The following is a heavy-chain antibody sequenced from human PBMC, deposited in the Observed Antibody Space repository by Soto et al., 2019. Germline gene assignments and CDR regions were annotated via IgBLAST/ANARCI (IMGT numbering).Heavy chain of an antibody. CDR2: IYSGGST. J-gene: IGHJ6*03. CDR3: ARDALLGYCTNVVCYRYYMDV. V-gene: IGHV3-53*04. D-gene: IGHD2-8*01. Sequence: EVQLVESGGGLVQPGGSLRLSCAASGFTVSSNYMSWVRQAPGKGLEWVSVIYSGGSTYYADSVKGRFTISRHNSKITVYLQMNSLRAEDSAVFYCARDALLGYCTNVVCYRYYMDVWGKGTTVTVS. CDR1: GFTVSSNY.